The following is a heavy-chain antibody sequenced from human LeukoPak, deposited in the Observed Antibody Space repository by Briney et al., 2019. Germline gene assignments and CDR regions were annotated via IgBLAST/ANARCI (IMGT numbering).Heavy chain of an antibody. CDR1: GFTFSNYA. CDR2: LSYDGSNK. J-gene: IGHJ4*02. Sequence: PGGSLRLSCAASGFTFSNYAMHWVRQAPGKGLEWVAVLSYDGSNKNYADSVRGRFTISRDNSKNTLFLQMNSLRGEDTAVYYCARDDYGDYGLGFDYWGQGTLVTVSS. V-gene: IGHV3-30*04. CDR3: ARDDYGDYGLGFDY. D-gene: IGHD4-17*01.